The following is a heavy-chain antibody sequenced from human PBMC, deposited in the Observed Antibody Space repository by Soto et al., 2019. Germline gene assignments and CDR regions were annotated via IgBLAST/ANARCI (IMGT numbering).Heavy chain of an antibody. CDR3: ARDIKGYWFDP. CDR1: GGSISSGGYS. Sequence: SETLSLTCAVSGGSISSGGYSWSWIRQPPGKGLEWIGYIYHSGSTYYNPSLKSRVTISVDRSKNQFSLKLSSVTAADTAVYYCARDIKGYWFDPWGQGTLVTVSS. CDR2: IYHSGST. D-gene: IGHD3-10*01. V-gene: IGHV4-30-2*01. J-gene: IGHJ5*02.